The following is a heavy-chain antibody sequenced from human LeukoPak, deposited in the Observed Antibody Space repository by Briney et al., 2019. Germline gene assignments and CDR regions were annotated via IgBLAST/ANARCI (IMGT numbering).Heavy chain of an antibody. CDR2: IIPIFGTA. V-gene: IGHV1-69*05. J-gene: IGHJ1*01. Sequence: SVKVSCKASGGTFSSYAISWVRQAPGQGLEWMGRIIPIFGTANYAQKFQGRVTITMDESTSTAYMELSSLRSEDTAVYYCARDLDGSEAFQHWGQGTLVTVSS. CDR3: ARDLDGSEAFQH. D-gene: IGHD3-10*01. CDR1: GGTFSSYA.